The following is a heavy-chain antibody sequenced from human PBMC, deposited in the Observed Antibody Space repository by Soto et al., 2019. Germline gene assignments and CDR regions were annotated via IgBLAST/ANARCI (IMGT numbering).Heavy chain of an antibody. CDR1: GGSFSGYY. J-gene: IGHJ5*02. D-gene: IGHD6-6*01. CDR2: INHSGST. CDR3: ARGGFYSSSSGWFDP. Sequence: SETLSLTCAVYGGSFSGYYWSWIRQPPGKGLEWIGEINHSGSTNYNPSLKSRVTISVDTSKNQFSLKLSSVTAADTAVYYCARGGFYSSSSGWFDPWGQGTLVTVSS. V-gene: IGHV4-34*01.